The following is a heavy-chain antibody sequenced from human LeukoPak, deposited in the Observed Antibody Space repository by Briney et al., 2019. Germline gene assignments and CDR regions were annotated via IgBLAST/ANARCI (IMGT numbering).Heavy chain of an antibody. Sequence: GGSLRLSCAASGFTFSSYWMSWVRQAPGKGLEWVANIKQDGGEKYYVDSVKGRFTISRDNAKNSLYLQMNSLRAEDTAVYYCARVFEHYDFWSGYSYYYYMDVWGKGTTVTVSS. D-gene: IGHD3-3*01. CDR2: IKQDGGEK. CDR1: GFTFSSYW. CDR3: ARVFEHYDFWSGYSYYYYMDV. J-gene: IGHJ6*03. V-gene: IGHV3-7*01.